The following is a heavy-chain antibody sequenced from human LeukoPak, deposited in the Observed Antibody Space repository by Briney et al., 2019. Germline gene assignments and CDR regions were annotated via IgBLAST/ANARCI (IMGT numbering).Heavy chain of an antibody. D-gene: IGHD4-17*01. CDR2: INPNSGGT. CDR3: ARDVDYGDYGLNFDY. CDR1: GYTFTVYY. J-gene: IGHJ4*02. V-gene: IGHV1-2*02. Sequence: ASVKVSCKASGYTFTVYYMHWVRQAPGQGLEWMGWINPNSGGTNYAQKFQGRVTMTRDTSISTAYMELSRLRSDDTAVYYCARDVDYGDYGLNFDYWGQGTLVTVSS.